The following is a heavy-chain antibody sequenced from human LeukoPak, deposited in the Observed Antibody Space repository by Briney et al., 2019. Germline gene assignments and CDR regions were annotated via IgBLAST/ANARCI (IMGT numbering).Heavy chain of an antibody. J-gene: IGHJ5*02. D-gene: IGHD2-15*01. CDR1: GFTFSSCG. V-gene: IGHV3-33*06. CDR2: IWYDGSNK. Sequence: PGGSLRLSCAASGFTFSSCGMHWVRQAPGKGLEWVAVIWYDGSNKYYADSVKGRLTISRDNSKNTLYLQMNSLRAEDTAVYYCAKESTQNWFDPWGQGTLVTVSS. CDR3: AKESTQNWFDP.